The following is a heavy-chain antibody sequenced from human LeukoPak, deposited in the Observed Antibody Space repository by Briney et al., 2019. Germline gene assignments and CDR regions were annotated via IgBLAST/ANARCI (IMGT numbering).Heavy chain of an antibody. V-gene: IGHV3-74*01. CDR1: GFTFSSYW. CDR3: ARGGSSSWYGS. CDR2: INSDGSTT. D-gene: IGHD6-13*01. Sequence: GGSLRLSCAASGFTFSSYWMHWVRQAPGKGLVWVSRINSDGSTTSHADSVKGRFTISRDNAKNTLFLQMNSLRAEDTAVYYCARGGSSSWYGSWGQGTLVTVSS. J-gene: IGHJ5*01.